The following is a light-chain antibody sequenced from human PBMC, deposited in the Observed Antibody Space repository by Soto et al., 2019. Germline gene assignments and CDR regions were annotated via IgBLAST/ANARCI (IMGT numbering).Light chain of an antibody. CDR3: QQLNSYPQT. CDR2: SAS. V-gene: IGKV1-17*01. Sequence: DIQMTQSPSSLSASVGDRVSITCRASQSISTHLSWYQQKPGKAPKLLVYSASTLQSGVPSRFSGSGSRPDFTLTISSLQPEDSATYFCQQLNSYPQTFGQGTRLEI. CDR1: QSISTH. J-gene: IGKJ5*01.